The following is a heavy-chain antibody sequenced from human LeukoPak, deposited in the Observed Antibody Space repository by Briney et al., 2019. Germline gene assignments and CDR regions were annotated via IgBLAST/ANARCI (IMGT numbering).Heavy chain of an antibody. Sequence: SETLSLTCTVSGGSITNYYWSWIRQPPGKGLEWIGYIYYSGSTNYNPSLKSRVTISVDTSKNQFSLKLTSVTAADTAVYYCARGVNSGYFDYCGQGTLVTVSS. J-gene: IGHJ4*02. D-gene: IGHD1-26*01. CDR2: IYYSGST. V-gene: IGHV4-59*01. CDR1: GGSITNYY. CDR3: ARGVNSGYFDY.